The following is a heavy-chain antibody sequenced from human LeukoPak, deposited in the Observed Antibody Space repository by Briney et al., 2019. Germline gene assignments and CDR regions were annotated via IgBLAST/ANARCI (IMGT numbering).Heavy chain of an antibody. CDR1: GFTFSTYG. Sequence: GGSLRLSCAASGFTFSTYGMHWVRQAPGKGLEWVALIRYDGSDKYYAASVKRRFTISRDNSKNTLYLQMNSLRGEDTAVYYCARDPYSSGRYYFDDWGQGTLVTVSS. J-gene: IGHJ4*02. V-gene: IGHV3-30*02. CDR2: IRYDGSDK. D-gene: IGHD6-19*01. CDR3: ARDPYSSGRYYFDD.